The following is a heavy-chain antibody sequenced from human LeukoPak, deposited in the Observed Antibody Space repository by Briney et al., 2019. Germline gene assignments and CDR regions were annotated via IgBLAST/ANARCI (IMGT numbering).Heavy chain of an antibody. V-gene: IGHV4-34*01. CDR2: INHSGAT. CDR3: AGYDVGRHGDNGNRRNDAFDV. CDR1: GSFRDDY. D-gene: IGHD1-1*01. J-gene: IGHJ3*01. Sequence: SETLSLTCAGGSFRDDYWAWIRQPPGKGLEWIGEINHSGATNYNPSLKSRVTISVDTSKNHFSLKVSSVTAADAAVYYCAGYDVGRHGDNGNRRNDAFDVWGQGTMVTVSA.